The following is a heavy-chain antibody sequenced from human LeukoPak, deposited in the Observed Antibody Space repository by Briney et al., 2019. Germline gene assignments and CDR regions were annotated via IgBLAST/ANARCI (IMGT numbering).Heavy chain of an antibody. J-gene: IGHJ4*02. V-gene: IGHV3-23*01. CDR2: ISGSGGNM. Sequence: GGSLRLSCTATGFTFSNFGMAWVRQAPGQGLEWVSTISGSGGNMYQADSVKGRFTISRDNSRSTLYLQMNSLRTEDTAVYYCAKGGYSYGTADYWGQGTLVTVSS. D-gene: IGHD5-18*01. CDR1: GFTFSNFG. CDR3: AKGGYSYGTADY.